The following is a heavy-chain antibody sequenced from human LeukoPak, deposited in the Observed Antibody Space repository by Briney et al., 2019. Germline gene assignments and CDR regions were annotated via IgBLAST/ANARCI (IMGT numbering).Heavy chain of an antibody. CDR1: GFIFTSYG. CDR2: IRYDGSIK. Sequence: PGGSLRLSCAASGFIFTSYGMHCVRQAPGKGLEWVAFIRYDGSIKFYADSVKGRFTISRDNSRNTLYLQMNSLRAEDTAVYYCAKDSRHRIVGTTTFLDYWGQGTLVTVSS. D-gene: IGHD1-26*01. CDR3: AKDSRHRIVGTTTFLDY. V-gene: IGHV3-30*02. J-gene: IGHJ4*02.